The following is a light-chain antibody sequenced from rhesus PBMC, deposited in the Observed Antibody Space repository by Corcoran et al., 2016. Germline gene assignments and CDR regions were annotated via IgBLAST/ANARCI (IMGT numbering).Light chain of an antibody. CDR1: QGISSW. Sequence: DIQMTQSPSSLSASVGDKVTITCRASQGISSWLAWYQQKPGKAPKLLIYAASSLQSGVTSRFSGSGSGTDYTLTISSLQPEDFATYYCQQGYNTPWTFGQGTKVEIK. V-gene: IGKV1-18*01. CDR2: AAS. CDR3: QQGYNTPWT. J-gene: IGKJ1*01.